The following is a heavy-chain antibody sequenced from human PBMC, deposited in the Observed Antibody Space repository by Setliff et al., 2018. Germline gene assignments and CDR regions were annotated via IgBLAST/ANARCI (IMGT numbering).Heavy chain of an antibody. J-gene: IGHJ6*03. D-gene: IGHD3-3*01. CDR2: INAGNGNT. CDR3: AREFTRYYNFWSAHRYYMDV. CDR1: GYTFTSYA. V-gene: IGHV1-3*01. Sequence: ASVKVSCKASGYTFTSYAMHWVRQAPGQRLEWMGWINAGNGNTTYSQKFQGRVTITRDTSASTAYMELSSLRSEDTAVYYCAREFTRYYNFWSAHRYYMDVWGKGTTVTVSS.